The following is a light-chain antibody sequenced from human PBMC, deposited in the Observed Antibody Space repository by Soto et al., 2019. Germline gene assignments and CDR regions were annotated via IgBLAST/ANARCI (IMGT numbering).Light chain of an antibody. J-gene: IGKJ3*01. CDR3: MQALQART. CDR1: QSPLHSNGYNY. CDR2: LGS. Sequence: DMVMTQSPLSLPVTPGEPASISCRSSQSPLHSNGYNYLDWYLQKPGQSPQLLIYLGSSRASGVPGRFSGSGSGTDFTLKISRVEADDVGVYYCMQALQARTFGPGTKVDIK. V-gene: IGKV2-28*01.